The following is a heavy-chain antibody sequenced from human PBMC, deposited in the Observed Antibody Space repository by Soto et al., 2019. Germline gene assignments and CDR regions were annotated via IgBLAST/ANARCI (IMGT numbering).Heavy chain of an antibody. V-gene: IGHV3-21*01. CDR3: ATGGDMVRGVIYRR. CDR2: ISSSSSYI. Sequence: GGSLRLSCAASGFTFSSYSMNWVRQAPGKGLEWVSSISSSSSYIYYADSVKGRFTISRDNAKNSLYLQMNSLRAEDTAVYYCATGGDMVRGVIYRRWGQGTLVTVSP. D-gene: IGHD3-10*01. CDR1: GFTFSSYS. J-gene: IGHJ4*02.